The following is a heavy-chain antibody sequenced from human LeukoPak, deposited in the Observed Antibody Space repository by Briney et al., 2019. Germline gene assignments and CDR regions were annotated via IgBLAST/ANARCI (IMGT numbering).Heavy chain of an antibody. CDR3: ASSIAAAGFDY. CDR1: GGSISSYY. V-gene: IGHV4-59*01. Sequence: SETLSLTCTVSGGSISSYYWSWIRQPPWKGLEWIGYIYYSGSTNYNPSLKSRVTISVDTSKNQFSLKLSSVTAADTAVYYCASSIAAAGFDYWGQGTLVTVSS. J-gene: IGHJ4*02. D-gene: IGHD6-13*01. CDR2: IYYSGST.